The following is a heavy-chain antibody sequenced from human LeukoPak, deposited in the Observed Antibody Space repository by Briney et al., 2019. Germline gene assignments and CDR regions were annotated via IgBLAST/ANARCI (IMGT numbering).Heavy chain of an antibody. Sequence: PSETLSLTCTVSGGSISSGGYYWSWIRQHPGKGLEWIGYIYYSGSTYYNPSLKSRVTISVDTSKNQFSLKLSSVTAADTAVYYCARVNQPYCSGGSCYYKLLFYFDCWGQGTLVTVSS. V-gene: IGHV4-31*03. D-gene: IGHD2-15*01. CDR3: ARVNQPYCSGGSCYYKLLFYFDC. CDR2: IYYSGST. CDR1: GGSISSGGYY. J-gene: IGHJ4*02.